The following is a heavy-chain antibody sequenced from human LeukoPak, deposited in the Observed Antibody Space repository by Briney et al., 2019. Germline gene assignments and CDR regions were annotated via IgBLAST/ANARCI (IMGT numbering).Heavy chain of an antibody. CDR3: ARGLLDNSGWYHQDY. D-gene: IGHD6-19*01. J-gene: IGHJ4*02. V-gene: IGHV4-4*07. CDR2: IYSSGDT. CDR1: GGSISSYS. Sequence: SETLSPTCTVSGGSISSYSWTWIRQPAGNGLEWIGRIYSSGDTNYNPSLNSRVSMSVDTSKNQFSLKLNSVTAADTAVYYCARGLLDNSGWYHQDYWGQGTLVTVS.